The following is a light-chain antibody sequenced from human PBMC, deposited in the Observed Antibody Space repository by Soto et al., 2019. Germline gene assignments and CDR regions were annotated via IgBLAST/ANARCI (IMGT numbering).Light chain of an antibody. CDR2: GAS. Sequence: EIVMTQSPATLSVSPGDRATFSCRASQSVRSNLAWYQQKPGQAPRLLIYGASTRATGIPAKFSGSGSGTEFTLTISSLQSEDFAVYSCQQYNNWPPYTFGQGTKLEIK. CDR3: QQYNNWPPYT. J-gene: IGKJ2*01. CDR1: QSVRSN. V-gene: IGKV3-15*01.